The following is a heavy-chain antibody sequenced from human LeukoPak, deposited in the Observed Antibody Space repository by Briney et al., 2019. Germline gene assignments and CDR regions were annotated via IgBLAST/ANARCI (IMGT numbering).Heavy chain of an antibody. CDR1: GFTLTDYN. CDR3: AKTYLPGKYYDILTGKDAFDI. CDR2: IQYDGTVE. J-gene: IGHJ3*02. Sequence: GGSLGLSCAASGFTLTDYNMHWVRQAPGRGLEYVAFIQYDGTVEYYADSVKGRFTMSRDKSKNTLYLHVNSLRAEDTAVYYCAKTYLPGKYYDILTGKDAFDIWGQGTMVTVSS. D-gene: IGHD3-9*01. V-gene: IGHV3-30*02.